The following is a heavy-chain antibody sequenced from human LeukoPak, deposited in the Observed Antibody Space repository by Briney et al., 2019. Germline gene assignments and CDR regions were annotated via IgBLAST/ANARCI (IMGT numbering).Heavy chain of an antibody. V-gene: IGHV3-30*02. CDR3: AKDQGYTIFGVVIKNFDY. CDR1: GFTFSSYG. CDR2: IRYDGSNK. Sequence: PGGSLRLSCAASGFTFSSYGMHWVRQAPGKGLEWVAFIRYDGSNKYYADSVKGRFTISRDNSKNTLYLQMNSLRAEDTAVYYCAKDQGYTIFGVVIKNFDYWGQGTLVTVSS. D-gene: IGHD3-3*01. J-gene: IGHJ4*02.